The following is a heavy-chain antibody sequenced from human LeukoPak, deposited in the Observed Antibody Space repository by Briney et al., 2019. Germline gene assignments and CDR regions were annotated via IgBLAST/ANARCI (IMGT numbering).Heavy chain of an antibody. V-gene: IGHV4-34*01. Sequence: SETLSLTCGVYGGSFNEYYWSWIRQPPGKGLEWIGEINHSGNTNYNPSLKSRVTISVDTSKNQFPLTLSSVTDADTAVYYCAKQYGYGYIPRYYYMDVWGKGTTVTVSS. CDR3: AKQYGYGYIPRYYYMDV. CDR1: GGSFNEYY. D-gene: IGHD5-18*01. J-gene: IGHJ6*03. CDR2: INHSGNT.